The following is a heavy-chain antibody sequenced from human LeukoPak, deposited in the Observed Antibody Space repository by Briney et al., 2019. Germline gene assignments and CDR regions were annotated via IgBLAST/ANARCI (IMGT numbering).Heavy chain of an antibody. V-gene: IGHV3-73*01. CDR1: GFTFSGSA. J-gene: IGHJ4*02. CDR3: AKGGYSYGIDY. Sequence: PGGSLRLSCAASGFTFSGSAMHWVRQASGKGLEWVGRIRSKANSYATAYAASVKGRFTISRDDSKNTAYLQMNSLRAEDTAVYYCAKGGYSYGIDYWGQGTLVTVSS. CDR2: IRSKANSYAT. D-gene: IGHD5-18*01.